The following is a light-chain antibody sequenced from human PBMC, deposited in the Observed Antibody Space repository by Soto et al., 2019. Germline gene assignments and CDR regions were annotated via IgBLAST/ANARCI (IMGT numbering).Light chain of an antibody. CDR3: QQRSNWLIT. Sequence: IILTQSPGTLSLSPGERATLSCRASQSVSSYLAWYQQKPGQAPRLLIYDASNRATGIPARFSGSGSGTDFTLTISSLAPEDFVVYYCQQRSNWLITFGQGTRLEI. J-gene: IGKJ5*01. CDR2: DAS. CDR1: QSVSSY. V-gene: IGKV3-11*01.